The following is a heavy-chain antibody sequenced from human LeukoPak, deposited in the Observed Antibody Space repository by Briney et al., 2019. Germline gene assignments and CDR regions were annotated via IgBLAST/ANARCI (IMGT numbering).Heavy chain of an antibody. Sequence: SETLSLTCTVSGDSITSDYYWGWIRQPPGKGLEWIGSIYHSGGAYYNPSVESRVTISEDTSKNQFSLKLSSVTAADTAVYYCAGEDSSGYHYFDYWGQGTLVTVSS. D-gene: IGHD3-22*01. J-gene: IGHJ4*02. CDR1: GDSITSDYY. CDR2: IYHSGGA. V-gene: IGHV4-38-2*02. CDR3: AGEDSSGYHYFDY.